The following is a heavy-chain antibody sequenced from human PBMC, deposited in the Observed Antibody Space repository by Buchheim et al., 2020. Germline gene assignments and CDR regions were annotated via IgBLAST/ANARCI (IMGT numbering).Heavy chain of an antibody. J-gene: IGHJ6*02. CDR1: GYTFTSYD. D-gene: IGHD2-2*01. CDR2: MNPNSGNT. CDR3: ASLRYCISTSCFKPYGMDV. V-gene: IGHV1-8*01. Sequence: QVQLVQSGAEVKKPGASVKVSCKASGYTFTSYDINWVRQATGQGLEWMGWMNPNSGNTGYAQKFHGRFTMTRTTSIRTAYMELSSLRSEDTAVYYCASLRYCISTSCFKPYGMDVWGQGTT.